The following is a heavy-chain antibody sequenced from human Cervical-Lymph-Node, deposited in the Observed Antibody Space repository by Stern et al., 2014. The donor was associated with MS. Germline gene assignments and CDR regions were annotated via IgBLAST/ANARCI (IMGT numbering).Heavy chain of an antibody. V-gene: IGHV1-2*06. CDR3: ARAAYDGYLDH. CDR2: LSPSNGAT. CDR1: GYTFIDHY. D-gene: IGHD5-12*01. J-gene: IGHJ1*01. Sequence: QVQLVQSGSAVKKPGASVRVSCKGSGYTFIDHYLHWVRQAPGQGLEWMGRLSPSNGATNVAQSFQDRVTMTGDTSISTAYMELSGLRSDDTAVYYCARAAYDGYLDHWGQGTPVTVSS.